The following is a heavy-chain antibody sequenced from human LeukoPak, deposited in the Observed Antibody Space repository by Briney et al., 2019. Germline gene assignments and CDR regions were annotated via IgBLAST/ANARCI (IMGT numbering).Heavy chain of an antibody. CDR3: ARAPGSYYDSSGYYGGWMLRELYYYYYYMDV. CDR1: GGSISSSSYY. D-gene: IGHD3-22*01. V-gene: IGHV4-39*07. CDR2: IYYSGST. Sequence: PSETLSLTCTVSGGSISSSSYYWGWIRQPPGKGLEWIGNIYYSGSTYYNPSLKSRVTISVDTSKNQFSLKLSSVTAADTAVYYCARAPGSYYDSSGYYGGWMLRELYYYYYYMDVWGKGTTVTVSS. J-gene: IGHJ6*03.